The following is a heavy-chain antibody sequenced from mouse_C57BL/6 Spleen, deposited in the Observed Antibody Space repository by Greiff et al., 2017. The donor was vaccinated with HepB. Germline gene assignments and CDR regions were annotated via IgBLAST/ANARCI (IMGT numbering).Heavy chain of an antibody. D-gene: IGHD2-5*01. CDR3: ARCFYSNYFDY. CDR1: GYAFSSSW. J-gene: IGHJ2*01. Sequence: VQLQQSGPELVKPGASVKISCKASGYAFSSSWMNWVKQRPGKGLEWIGRIYPGDGDTNYNGKFKGKATLTADKSSSTAYMQLSSLTSEDSAVYFCARCFYSNYFDYWGQGTTLTVSS. V-gene: IGHV1-82*01. CDR2: IYPGDGDT.